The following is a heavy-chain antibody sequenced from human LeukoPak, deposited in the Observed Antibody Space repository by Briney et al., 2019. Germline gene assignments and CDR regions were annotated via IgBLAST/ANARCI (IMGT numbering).Heavy chain of an antibody. D-gene: IGHD5-24*01. Sequence: SETLSLTCTVSGGSISSYYWSWIREPPGEGLEWIGYIYYSGSTYYNPSLKSRVTISVDTSTNQFSLKLCSVTAADTAVYYCARFRDGYNSAYYFDYWGQGTLVTVSS. J-gene: IGHJ4*02. CDR2: IYYSGST. CDR3: ARFRDGYNSAYYFDY. CDR1: GGSISSYY. V-gene: IGHV4-59*01.